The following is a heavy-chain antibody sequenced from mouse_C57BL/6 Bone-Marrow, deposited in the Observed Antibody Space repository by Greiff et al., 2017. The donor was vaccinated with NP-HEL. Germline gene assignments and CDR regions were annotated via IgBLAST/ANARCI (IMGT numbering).Heavy chain of an antibody. D-gene: IGHD1-1*01. CDR3: ARSSYGSSCHGYFDV. V-gene: IGHV1-22*01. J-gene: IGHJ1*03. CDR1: GYTFTDYN. CDR2: INPNNGGT. Sequence: VQLQQSGPELVKPGASVKMSCKASGYTFTDYNMHWVKQSHGKSLEWIGYINPNNGGTSYNQKFKGKATLTVNKSSSTAYMELRSLTSEDSAVYYCARSSYGSSCHGYFDVWGTGTTVTVSS.